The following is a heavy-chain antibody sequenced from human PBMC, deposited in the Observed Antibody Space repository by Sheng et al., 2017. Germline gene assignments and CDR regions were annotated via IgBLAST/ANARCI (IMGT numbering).Heavy chain of an antibody. CDR3: ARQGVFRDSASRITMVRGALWWFDP. V-gene: IGHV4-34*01. CDR2: INHSGST. J-gene: IGHJ5*02. D-gene: IGHD3-10*01. CDR1: GGSFSGYY. Sequence: QVQLQQWGAGLLKPSETLSLTCAVYGGSFSGYYWSWIRQPPGKGLEWIGEINHSGSTNYNPSLKSRVTISVDTSKNQFSLKLSSVTAADTAVYYSARQGVFRDSASRITMVRGALWWFDPWGQGTLVIV.